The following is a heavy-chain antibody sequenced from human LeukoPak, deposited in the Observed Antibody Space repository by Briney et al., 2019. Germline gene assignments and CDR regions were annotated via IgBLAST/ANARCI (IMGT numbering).Heavy chain of an antibody. Sequence: GGTLRLSCAASGFTFSSYGMSWVRQAPGKGLEWVAFIRYDGSNKYYADSVKGRFTISRDNSKNTLYLQMNSLRAEDTAVYYCAKDRPELGYCSGGSCYYFDYWGQGTLVTVSS. CDR3: AKDRPELGYCSGGSCYYFDY. CDR2: IRYDGSNK. CDR1: GFTFSSYG. D-gene: IGHD2-15*01. V-gene: IGHV3-30*02. J-gene: IGHJ4*02.